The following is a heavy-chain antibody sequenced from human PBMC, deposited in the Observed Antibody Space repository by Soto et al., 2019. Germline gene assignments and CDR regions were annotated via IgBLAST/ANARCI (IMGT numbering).Heavy chain of an antibody. D-gene: IGHD3-10*01. CDR2: ISSSSSTI. J-gene: IGHJ3*02. Sequence: EVQLVESGGGLVQPGGSLRLSCAASGFTFSSYSMNWVRQAPGKGLEWVSYISSSSSTIYYAVSVKGRFTISRDNAKNSLYLQMNSLRDEDTAVYYCARDLTVTRVRGTSDAFDIWGQGTMVTVSS. CDR3: ARDLTVTRVRGTSDAFDI. CDR1: GFTFSSYS. V-gene: IGHV3-48*02.